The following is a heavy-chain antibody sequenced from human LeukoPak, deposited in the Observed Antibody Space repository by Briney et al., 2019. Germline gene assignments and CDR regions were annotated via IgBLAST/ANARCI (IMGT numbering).Heavy chain of an antibody. CDR2: IFPSGGEI. J-gene: IGHJ5*02. CDR3: AKDALAAAGTFLLGLFDP. V-gene: IGHV3-23*01. D-gene: IGHD6-13*01. Sequence: GGSLRLSCEASGFTFSTFAMIWVRQPPGKGLEWVSSIFPSGGEIHYADSVRGRFTISRDNSKSTLSLQMNSLRAEDTAVYYCAKDALAAAGTFLLGLFDPWGQGTLVTVSS. CDR1: GFTFSTFA.